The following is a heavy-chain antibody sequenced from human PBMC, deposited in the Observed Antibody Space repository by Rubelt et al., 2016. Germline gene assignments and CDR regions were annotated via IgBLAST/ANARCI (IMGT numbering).Heavy chain of an antibody. J-gene: IGHJ5*02. D-gene: IGHD6-13*01. CDR3: AGMRGPYSSSGGEFDP. Sequence: QVQLVQSGAEVKKPGASVKVSCKASGYTFTSYGISWVRQAPGQGLEWMGWINAGNGNKKYSQKFQGRVTVTRDTSASTAYMELSSLRSEDTAVYYCAGMRGPYSSSGGEFDPWGQGTLVTVSS. V-gene: IGHV1-18*01. CDR1: GYTFTSYG. CDR2: INAGNGNK.